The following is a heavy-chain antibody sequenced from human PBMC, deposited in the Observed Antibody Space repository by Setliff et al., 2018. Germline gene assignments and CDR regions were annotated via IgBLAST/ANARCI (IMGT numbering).Heavy chain of an antibody. V-gene: IGHV3-66*01. D-gene: IGHD5-12*01. Sequence: GVLKISCAASGFTVRSYYMTWVRQAPGKGLEWVSVIYTGGSTYYADSVKGRFTISRDDSNNTLYLQMTSLRAEDTAVYYCAGCGYGQYYAMDVWGQGTTVTVSS. CDR1: GFTVRSYY. J-gene: IGHJ6*02. CDR3: AGCGYGQYYAMDV. CDR2: IYTGGST.